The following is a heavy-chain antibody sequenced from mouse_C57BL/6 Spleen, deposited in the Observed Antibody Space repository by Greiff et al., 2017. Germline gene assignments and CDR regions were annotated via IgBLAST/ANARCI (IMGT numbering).Heavy chain of an antibody. D-gene: IGHD1-1*01. Sequence: VQLQQPGAELVKPGASVKLSCKASGYTFTSYWMQWVNQRPGQGLEWIGEIDPSDSYTNYNQKFKGKATLTVDTSSSTAYMQLSSLTSEDSAVYYCARWGYYGSSYEFAYWGQGTLVTVSA. CDR3: ARWGYYGSSYEFAY. V-gene: IGHV1-50*01. CDR2: IDPSDSYT. J-gene: IGHJ3*01. CDR1: GYTFTSYW.